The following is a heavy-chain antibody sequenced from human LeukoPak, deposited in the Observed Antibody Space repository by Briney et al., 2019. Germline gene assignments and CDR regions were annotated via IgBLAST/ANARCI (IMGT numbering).Heavy chain of an antibody. CDR2: IYYSGST. CDR1: GGSISSYY. J-gene: IGHJ4*02. Sequence: PSETLSLTCTVSGGSISSYYWSWIRQPAGKGLEWIGYIYYSGSTYYNPSLKSRVTISVDTSKNQFSLKLSSVTAADTAVYYCARGLYDFWSGYPPYFDYWGQGTLVTVSS. V-gene: IGHV4-59*06. D-gene: IGHD3-3*01. CDR3: ARGLYDFWSGYPPYFDY.